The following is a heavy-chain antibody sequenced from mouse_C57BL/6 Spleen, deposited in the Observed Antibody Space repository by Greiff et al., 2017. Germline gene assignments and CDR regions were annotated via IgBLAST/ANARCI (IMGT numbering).Heavy chain of an antibody. J-gene: IGHJ1*03. Sequence: VQLQESGAELARPGASVKLFCKASGYTFTDHTIHWMKQRPELGLEWSGYLYTRDGSNKYNEKFKGKATLTADKSSSTAYMQLNSLTSEDSAVYYCTTGRNYGSSFDWYFDVWGTGTTVTVSS. CDR3: TTGRNYGSSFDWYFDV. V-gene: IGHV1-78*01. CDR2: LYTRDGSN. CDR1: GYTFTDHT. D-gene: IGHD1-1*01.